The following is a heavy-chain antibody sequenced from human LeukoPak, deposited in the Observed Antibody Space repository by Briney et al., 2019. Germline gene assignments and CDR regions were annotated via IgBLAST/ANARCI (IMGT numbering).Heavy chain of an antibody. CDR3: ATGRSDILTGFSN. D-gene: IGHD3-9*01. CDR2: ISYDGSNK. Sequence: GGSLRLSCAASGFTFSSYGMHWVRQAPGKGLEWVAVISYDGSNKYYADSVKGRFTISRDNSKNTLYLQMNSLRAEDTAVYYCATGRSDILTGFSNWGQGTLVTVSS. CDR1: GFTFSSYG. J-gene: IGHJ4*02. V-gene: IGHV3-30*03.